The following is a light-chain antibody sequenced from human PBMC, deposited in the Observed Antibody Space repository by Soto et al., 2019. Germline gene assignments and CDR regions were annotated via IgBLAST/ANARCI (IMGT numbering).Light chain of an antibody. V-gene: IGKV3-20*01. CDR1: QSVSSSY. CDR2: GAS. Sequence: EIVLTQSPGTLSLSPGERATLSCRASQSVSSSYLAWYQHKPGQAPRLLIYGASSRATGISDRFSGSGSGTDFTLTISRLEPEDFAVYYCQQYDNSPLFTFGPGTKVDIK. J-gene: IGKJ3*01. CDR3: QQYDNSPLFT.